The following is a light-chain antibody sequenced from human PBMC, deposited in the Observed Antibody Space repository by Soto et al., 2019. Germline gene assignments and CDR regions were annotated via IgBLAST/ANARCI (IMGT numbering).Light chain of an antibody. Sequence: VMTQSPATLSVSPGDRATLSCRASQSVSSNYLAWYQQKPGQAPRLLIYGASSRATGIPDRFSGSGSGTDFTLTISRLEPEDFAVYYCQHYGSSPETFGQGT. CDR3: QHYGSSPET. J-gene: IGKJ1*01. CDR1: QSVSSNY. CDR2: GAS. V-gene: IGKV3-20*01.